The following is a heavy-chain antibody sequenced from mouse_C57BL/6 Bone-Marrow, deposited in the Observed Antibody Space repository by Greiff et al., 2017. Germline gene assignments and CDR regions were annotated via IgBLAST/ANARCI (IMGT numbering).Heavy chain of an antibody. CDR3: TTVPFDY. V-gene: IGHV14-4*01. CDR2: IDPENGDT. J-gene: IGHJ2*01. Sequence: EVQGVESGAELVRPGASVKLSCTASGFNIKDDYMHWVKQRPEQGLEWIGWIDPENGDTEYASKFQGKATITADTSSNTAYLQLSSLTSEDTAVYYCTTVPFDYWAKAPLSQSPQ. CDR1: GFNIKDDY.